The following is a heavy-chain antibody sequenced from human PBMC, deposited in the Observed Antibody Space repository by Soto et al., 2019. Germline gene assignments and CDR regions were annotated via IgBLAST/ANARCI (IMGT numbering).Heavy chain of an antibody. Sequence: PVGSLRLSCVVSGSTFDSHGMGWVRQAPGKGLDWVSTISGDGRNTHYADSVKGRFSISRDNSKNTVYLQMNTLRAEDTAVYYCAKDPYGGNSVPAFDIWGQGTMVTVSS. D-gene: IGHD4-17*01. J-gene: IGHJ3*02. CDR2: ISGDGRNT. V-gene: IGHV3-23*01. CDR1: GSTFDSHG. CDR3: AKDPYGGNSVPAFDI.